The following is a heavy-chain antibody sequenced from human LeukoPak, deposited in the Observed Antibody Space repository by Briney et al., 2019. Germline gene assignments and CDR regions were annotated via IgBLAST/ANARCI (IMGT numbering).Heavy chain of an antibody. D-gene: IGHD6-6*01. CDR1: GGSFSGYY. J-gene: IGHJ2*01. CDR2: INHSGST. V-gene: IGHV4-34*01. Sequence: SETLSLTCAVYGGSFSGYYWSWIRQPPGKGLEWIGEINHSGSTNYNPSLKRRVTISVDTSKNQFSLKLSSVTAADTAVYYCARASHGWYFDLWGRGTLVTVSS. CDR3: ARASHGWYFDL.